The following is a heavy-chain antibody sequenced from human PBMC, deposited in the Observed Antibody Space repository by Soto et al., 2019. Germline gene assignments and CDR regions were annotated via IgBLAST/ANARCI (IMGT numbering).Heavy chain of an antibody. J-gene: IGHJ3*02. D-gene: IGHD2-15*01. CDR3: AREGYCSGGSCYFIDAFDI. Sequence: ASVKVSCKASGGTFSSYAISWVRRAPGQGLEWMGGIIPILGIANYAQKFQGRVTITADKSTSTAYMELSSLRSEDTAVYYCAREGYCSGGSCYFIDAFDIWGQGTMVTVSS. CDR1: GGTFSSYA. CDR2: IIPILGIA. V-gene: IGHV1-69*10.